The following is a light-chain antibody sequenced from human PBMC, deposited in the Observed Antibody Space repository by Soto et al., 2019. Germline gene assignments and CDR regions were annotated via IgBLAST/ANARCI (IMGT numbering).Light chain of an antibody. J-gene: IGKJ5*01. CDR2: LVS. CDR1: QSLLHSSGYNY. V-gene: IGKV2-28*01. Sequence: EIVLTQSPLSLPVTPREPSSISCRSSQSLLHSSGYNYVDWYLQMPGQSPQLLIYLVSNRASGVPDRFSGSGSGTDFTLKISRVEAEDVGLYYCMQALQTPLTFGQGTRLEIK. CDR3: MQALQTPLT.